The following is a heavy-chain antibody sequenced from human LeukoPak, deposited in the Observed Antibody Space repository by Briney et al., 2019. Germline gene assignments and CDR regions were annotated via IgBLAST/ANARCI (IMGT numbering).Heavy chain of an antibody. CDR2: ISYDGSNK. Sequence: GRSLRLSCAASGFTFSSYAMHWVRQAPGKGLEWVAVISYDGSNKYYADSVKGRFTISRDNSMNTLYLQMNSLRAEDTAVYYCARDWAFKGFDLWGRGTLVTVSS. CDR3: ARDWAFKGFDL. V-gene: IGHV3-30-3*01. D-gene: IGHD3-16*01. CDR1: GFTFSSYA. J-gene: IGHJ2*01.